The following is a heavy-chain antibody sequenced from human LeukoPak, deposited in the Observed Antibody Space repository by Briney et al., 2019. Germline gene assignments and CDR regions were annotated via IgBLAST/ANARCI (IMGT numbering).Heavy chain of an antibody. CDR2: INSDGSST. Sequence: GGSLRLSCAASGFTYSSYWMHWVRQAPGKGLVWVSRINSDGSSTSYADSVKGRFTISRDNAKNSLFLQMNSLKAEDTAVYYCVRVGPGKSEYGSGSYGDWGQGTLVTVSS. D-gene: IGHD3-10*01. V-gene: IGHV3-74*01. CDR1: GFTYSSYW. CDR3: VRVGPGKSEYGSGSYGD. J-gene: IGHJ4*02.